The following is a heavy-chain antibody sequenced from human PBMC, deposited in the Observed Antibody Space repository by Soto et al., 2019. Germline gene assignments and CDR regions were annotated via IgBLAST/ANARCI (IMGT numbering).Heavy chain of an antibody. Sequence: GESLKISFKSSGYYFRFINYVMGLVGQMPGKGLEWMGVISPGDSNTRYSPSLQGQVTFSADNSLNNAYLQWNTLRASATAIYYCATRKYETGWSNYLEYWGQGTLVTVSS. CDR3: ATRKYETGWSNYLEY. CDR1: GYYFRFINYV. CDR2: ISPGDSNT. J-gene: IGHJ4*02. D-gene: IGHD6-19*01. V-gene: IGHV5-51*01.